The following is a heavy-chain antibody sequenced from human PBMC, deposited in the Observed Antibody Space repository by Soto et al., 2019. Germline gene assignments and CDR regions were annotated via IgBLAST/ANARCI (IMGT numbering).Heavy chain of an antibody. D-gene: IGHD2-15*01. Sequence: PGGSLRLSCAASGFTLSNYAVNWVRQAPGKRLEWVSYISSDSRYIYHGDSVKGRFTISRDNARNSVYLQMNSLRDEDTAVYYCARIKLVDFFFINVDVYDMDVWGQGTPVTVSS. CDR2: ISSDSRYI. CDR3: ARIKLVDFFFINVDVYDMDV. V-gene: IGHV3-48*02. J-gene: IGHJ6*02. CDR1: GFTLSNYA.